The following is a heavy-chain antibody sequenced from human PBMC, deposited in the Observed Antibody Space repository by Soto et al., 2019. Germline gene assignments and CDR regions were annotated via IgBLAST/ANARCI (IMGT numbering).Heavy chain of an antibody. CDR2: FASSGST. CDR3: AGVQSSYGYWLDP. V-gene: IGHV4-4*07. J-gene: IGHJ5*02. Sequence: PSVPQSVPSTVSGEYISAYYGIWTRQPAGKGLEWIGRFASSGSTYYIHALKSRVTMSVDTSKNKFSLKLGSVTVADTAVYDFAGVQSSYGYWLDPWGQGTLVTV. CDR1: GEYISAYY. D-gene: IGHD3-16*01.